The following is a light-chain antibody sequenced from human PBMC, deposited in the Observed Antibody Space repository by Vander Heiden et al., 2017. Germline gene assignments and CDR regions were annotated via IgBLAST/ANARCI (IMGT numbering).Light chain of an antibody. V-gene: IGKV2D-29*01. CDR2: EVS. CDR1: QSLLHSDGNVY. Sequence: EIVITQTPLSLSVTASQPTSIPFQSSQSLLHSDGNVYLYRYLQKPGQPPQLLIYEVSNRFCGVPDRFSGSGSGRDFTLNSIRVEGEDVGVYYCSQSIQLLTFGGGTKVEIK. CDR3: SQSIQLLT. J-gene: IGKJ4*01.